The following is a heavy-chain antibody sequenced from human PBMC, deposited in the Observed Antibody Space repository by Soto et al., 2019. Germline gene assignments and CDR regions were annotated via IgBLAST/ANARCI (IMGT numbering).Heavy chain of an antibody. Sequence: GGSLRLSCAASGFTFNIYAMSWVRQAPGKGLEWASRIGGGDRDIYYADSVKGRFTISRDNSMDNVFLQMTSPRADDTAIYYCAKDREEHNSVWDSFDIWGQGTMVTVSS. CDR2: IGGGDRDI. V-gene: IGHV3-23*01. D-gene: IGHD2-21*01. CDR3: AKDREEHNSVWDSFDI. CDR1: GFTFNIYA. J-gene: IGHJ3*02.